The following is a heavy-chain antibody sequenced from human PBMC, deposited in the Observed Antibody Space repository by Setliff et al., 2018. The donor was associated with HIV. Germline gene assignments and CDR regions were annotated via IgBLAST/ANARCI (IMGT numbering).Heavy chain of an antibody. J-gene: IGHJ3*02. V-gene: IGHV1-58*02. CDR2: IVVGSGNT. CDR3: AAASPRYYYDSSGYYTVDAFDI. CDR1: GYTFTTYG. D-gene: IGHD3-22*01. Sequence: SVKVSCKASGYTFTTYGISWVRQARGQRLEWIGWIVVGSGNTNYAQKFQERVTITRDMSTSTAYMELSSLRSEDTAVYYCAAASPRYYYDSSGYYTVDAFDIWGQGTMVTVSS.